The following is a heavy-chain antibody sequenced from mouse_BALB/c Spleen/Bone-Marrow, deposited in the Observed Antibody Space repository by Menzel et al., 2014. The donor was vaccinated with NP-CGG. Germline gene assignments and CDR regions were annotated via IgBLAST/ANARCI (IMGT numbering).Heavy chain of an antibody. D-gene: IGHD1-1*01. V-gene: IGHV4-1*02. J-gene: IGHJ1*01. CDR1: GFDFSRYW. CDR2: INPESSTI. Sequence: EVQLVESGGGLVQPGGSLKLSCAASGFDFSRYWLSWVRQAPGKGLEWTGEINPESSTINYTPSLKDKFIISRDNAKNTLDLQMSKVRSEDTVLYYCARLNYYGNQFVWGAGPTVTVSS. CDR3: ARLNYYGNQFV.